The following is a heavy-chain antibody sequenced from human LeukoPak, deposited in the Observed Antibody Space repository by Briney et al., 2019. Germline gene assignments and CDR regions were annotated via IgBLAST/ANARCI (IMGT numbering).Heavy chain of an antibody. V-gene: IGHV4-34*01. J-gene: IGHJ6*04. CDR1: GGSFSGYY. CDR2: XSHSGST. CDR3: ARAPSGLLWFGELSPNYYYGMDV. Sequence: SETLSLTCAVYGGSFSGYYWSWIRQPPGKGLXXXXXXSHSGSTNYNPSLKSRVTISVDTSKNQFSLKLSSVTAADTAVYYCARAPSGLLWFGELSPNYYYGMDVWGKGTTVTVSS. D-gene: IGHD3-10*01.